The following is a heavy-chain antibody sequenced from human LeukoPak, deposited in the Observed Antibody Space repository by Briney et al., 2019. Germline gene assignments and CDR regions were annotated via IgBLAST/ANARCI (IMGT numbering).Heavy chain of an antibody. V-gene: IGHV3-23*01. J-gene: IGHJ3*02. Sequence: GGSLRLSCAASRFTFSSYVMTWVRQAPGKGLEWVSGISDSGGNTYYADSVKGRFTISRDNSKNTLYLQMNSLRAEDTAVYYCARDRRAFDIWGQGTMVTVSS. CDR3: ARDRRAFDI. CDR2: ISDSGGNT. CDR1: RFTFSSYV.